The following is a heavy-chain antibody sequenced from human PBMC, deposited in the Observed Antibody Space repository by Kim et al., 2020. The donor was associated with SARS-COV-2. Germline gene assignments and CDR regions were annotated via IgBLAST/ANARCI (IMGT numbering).Heavy chain of an antibody. Sequence: GRSLRLSCAASGFTFSSYAMHWVRQAPGKGLEWVAVISYDGSNKYYADSVKGRFTISRDNSKNTLYLQMNSLRAEDTAVYYCARDRNWAAAGTVDYWGQGTLVTVSS. CDR3: ARDRNWAAAGTVDY. J-gene: IGHJ4*02. D-gene: IGHD6-13*01. CDR1: GFTFSSYA. CDR2: ISYDGSNK. V-gene: IGHV3-30*04.